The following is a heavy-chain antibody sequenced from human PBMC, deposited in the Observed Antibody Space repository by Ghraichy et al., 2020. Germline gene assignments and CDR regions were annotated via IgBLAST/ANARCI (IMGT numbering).Heavy chain of an antibody. D-gene: IGHD7-27*01. CDR1: GGSISSYY. V-gene: IGHV4-59*01. CDR3: ARDNTGEEFAFDI. CDR2: IYYSGST. Sequence: SETLSLTCAVSGGSISSYYWSWMRQPPGKGLEWIGYIYYSGSTNYNPSLKSRVTISVDTSKNQFSLKLSSVTAADTAVYYCARDNTGEEFAFDIWGQGTMVTLSS. J-gene: IGHJ3*02.